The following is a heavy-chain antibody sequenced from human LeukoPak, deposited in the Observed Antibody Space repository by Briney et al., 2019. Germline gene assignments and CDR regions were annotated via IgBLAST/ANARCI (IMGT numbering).Heavy chain of an antibody. CDR2: GYSRGST. CDR3: ARAILTASGYVWHFDL. Sequence: KPSETLSLTWTFSCXPINKYYRSWIRQHPGGGPEWIWGGYSRGSTFYNPSLRSRVTMAVDTSKNQFSLKLISLNAADTAVYYCARAILTASGYVWHFDLWGRGTLVTVSS. V-gene: IGHV4-4*07. D-gene: IGHD3-3*01. CDR1: CXPINKYY. J-gene: IGHJ2*01.